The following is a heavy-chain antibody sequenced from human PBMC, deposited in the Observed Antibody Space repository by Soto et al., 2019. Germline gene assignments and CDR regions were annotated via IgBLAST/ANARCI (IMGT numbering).Heavy chain of an antibody. Sequence: LSLTCTVSGGSINDFAYYWGWIRQPPGKGLEWIGTVYHNENTYYNPSLKSRVTISVDTAKNQFSLKVTSVTAADTAIYFCARRERYYGSPGWFDPWGQGTLVTVYS. J-gene: IGHJ5*02. D-gene: IGHD3-16*01. V-gene: IGHV4-39*01. CDR2: VYHNENT. CDR1: GGSINDFAYY. CDR3: ARRERYYGSPGWFDP.